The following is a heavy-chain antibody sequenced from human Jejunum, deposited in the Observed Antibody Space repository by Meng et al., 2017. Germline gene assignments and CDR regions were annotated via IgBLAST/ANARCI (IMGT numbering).Heavy chain of an antibody. Sequence: VQLGPLGGQVKEPCASLQVSRKPSGHRIADYYTHWMRKAPGQGLEWMGHINPTSGGTTYAQKFQVRVNMTRDTSISTAFMELSRLTSDDAAVYYCARERSKIEQWVVFHFDYWGQGTLVTVSS. CDR2: INPTSGGT. J-gene: IGHJ4*02. CDR1: GHRIADYY. V-gene: IGHV1-2*06. CDR3: ARERSKIEQWVVFHFDY. D-gene: IGHD6-19*01.